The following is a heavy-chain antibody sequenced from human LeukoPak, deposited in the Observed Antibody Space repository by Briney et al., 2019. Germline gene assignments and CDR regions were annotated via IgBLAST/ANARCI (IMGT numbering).Heavy chain of an antibody. J-gene: IGHJ6*03. D-gene: IGHD5-12*01. CDR2: IIPIFGTA. CDR1: GGTFSSYA. V-gene: IGHV1-69*13. Sequence: SVKVSCKASGGTFSSYAISWVRQAPGQGLEWMGGIIPIFGTANYAQKFQGRVTITADESTSTAYMELSSLRSEDTAVYYRARSVLQWLRLDYYYYYMDVWGKGTTVTVSS. CDR3: ARSVLQWLRLDYYYYYMDV.